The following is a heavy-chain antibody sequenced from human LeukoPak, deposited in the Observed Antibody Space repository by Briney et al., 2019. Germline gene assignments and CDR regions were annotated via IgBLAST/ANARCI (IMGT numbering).Heavy chain of an antibody. CDR1: GFTFSSYA. D-gene: IGHD1-26*01. Sequence: PGRSLRLSCAASGFTFSSYAMHWVRQAPGKGLEWVAVISYDGSNKYYADSVKGRFTISRDNSKNTLYLQMNSLRAEDTAVYYCARDPLLIVGALDYWGQGTLVIVSS. V-gene: IGHV3-30-3*01. J-gene: IGHJ4*02. CDR2: ISYDGSNK. CDR3: ARDPLLIVGALDY.